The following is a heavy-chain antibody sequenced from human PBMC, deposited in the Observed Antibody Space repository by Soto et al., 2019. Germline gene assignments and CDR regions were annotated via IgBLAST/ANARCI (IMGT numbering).Heavy chain of an antibody. CDR3: AQLGLMTFSHKHYFNH. V-gene: IGHV3-23*01. CDR2: IKSDGSST. Sequence: EVQLLESGGDLVQPGGSLRLSCVASGFSFDNYAMSWVRQAPGKRLEWVSAIKSDGSSTYYAASVKDRFIISRDNSKNTLYLQLNSLRAEDTAVYYCAQLGLMTFSHKHYFNHWGRGTLVNVSS. D-gene: IGHD3-16*01. J-gene: IGHJ4*02. CDR1: GFSFDNYA.